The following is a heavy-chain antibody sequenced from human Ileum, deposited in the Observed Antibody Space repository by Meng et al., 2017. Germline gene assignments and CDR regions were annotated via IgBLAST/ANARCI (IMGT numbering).Heavy chain of an antibody. Sequence: RQQSGPGLVKPSGTLSLPCAVSGGSISSSNWWSWVRQPPGKGLEWIGEIYHSGSTNYNPSLKSRVTISVDKSKNQFSLKLSSVTAADTAVYYCATTMVRGVSGGYFDYWGQGTLVTVSS. V-gene: IGHV4-4*02. CDR2: IYHSGST. J-gene: IGHJ4*02. CDR3: ATTMVRGVSGGYFDY. CDR1: GGSISSSNW. D-gene: IGHD3-10*01.